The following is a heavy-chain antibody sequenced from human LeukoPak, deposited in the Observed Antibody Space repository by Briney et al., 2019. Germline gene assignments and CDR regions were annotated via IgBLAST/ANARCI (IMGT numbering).Heavy chain of an antibody. V-gene: IGHV3-30*03. CDR1: GFTFSSYG. Sequence: GGSLRLSCAASGFTFSSYGMHGVRQAPGKGLEWVAVISYDGSNKYYADSVKGRFTISRDNSKNTLYLQMNSLRAEDTAVYYCALSGYYYYGMDVWGQGTTVTVSS. CDR3: ALSGYYYYGMDV. D-gene: IGHD3-10*01. CDR2: ISYDGSNK. J-gene: IGHJ6*02.